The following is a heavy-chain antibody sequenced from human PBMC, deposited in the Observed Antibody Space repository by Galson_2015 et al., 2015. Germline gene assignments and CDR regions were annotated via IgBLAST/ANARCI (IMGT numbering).Heavy chain of an antibody. J-gene: IGHJ3*02. CDR3: ARGNRLGGSYDAAFDI. D-gene: IGHD1-26*01. Sequence: CTVSGGSISSGGYYWSWIRQHPGKGLEWIGYIYYSGSTYYNPSLKSRVTISVDTSKNQFSLKLSSVTAADTAVYYCARGNRLGGSYDAAFDIWGQGTMVTVSS. CDR2: IYYSGST. CDR1: GGSISSGGYY. V-gene: IGHV4-31*03.